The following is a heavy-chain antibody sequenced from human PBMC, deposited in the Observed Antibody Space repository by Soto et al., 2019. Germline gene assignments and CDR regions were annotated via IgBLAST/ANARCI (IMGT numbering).Heavy chain of an antibody. V-gene: IGHV3-21*01. J-gene: IGHJ5*02. CDR3: ARELRASVVLPPRSSSSDP. CDR2: ISSSSSYI. CDR1: GFTFSSYS. D-gene: IGHD6-6*01. Sequence: GGSLGLSCAASGFTFSSYSMNWVRQAPGKGLEWVSSISSSSSYIYYADSVKGRFTISRDNAKNSLYLQMNSLRAEDTAVYYCARELRASVVLPPRSSSSDPCGPGPLVTVS.